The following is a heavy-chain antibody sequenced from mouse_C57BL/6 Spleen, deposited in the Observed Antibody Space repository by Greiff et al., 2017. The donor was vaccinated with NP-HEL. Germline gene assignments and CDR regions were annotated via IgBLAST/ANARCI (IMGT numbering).Heavy chain of an antibody. Sequence: QVQLKQSGPELVKPGASVKISCKASGYAFSSSWMNWVKQRPGKGLEWIGRIYPGDGDTNYNGKFKGKATLTADKSSSTAYMQLSSLTSEDSAVYFCARKKAYDYDEGYAMDYWGQGTSVTVSS. CDR2: IYPGDGDT. D-gene: IGHD2-4*01. CDR3: ARKKAYDYDEGYAMDY. J-gene: IGHJ4*01. V-gene: IGHV1-82*01. CDR1: GYAFSSSW.